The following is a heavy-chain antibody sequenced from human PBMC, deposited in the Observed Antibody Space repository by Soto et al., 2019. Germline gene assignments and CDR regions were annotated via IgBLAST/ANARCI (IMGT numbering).Heavy chain of an antibody. V-gene: IGHV1-18*04. D-gene: IGHD3-3*01. CDR2: ISGYNGDT. Sequence: GASVKVSCKASGYPFTRYSIRWVRQAPGQGLEWMGWISGYNGDTEYSKNFQGRLTMTIDTSTTTAPMELRSLRSDDTAVYYCARASLTIFGAPYGMDVWGQGTSVTVSS. CDR3: ARASLTIFGAPYGMDV. J-gene: IGHJ6*02. CDR1: GYPFTRYS.